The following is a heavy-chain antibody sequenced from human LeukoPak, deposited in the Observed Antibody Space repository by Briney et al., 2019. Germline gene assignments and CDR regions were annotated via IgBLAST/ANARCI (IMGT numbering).Heavy chain of an antibody. CDR3: ARDVFYGSGSYYSL. CDR2: ISYDGSNK. Sequence: GGSLRLSCAASGFTFRSYAMHWVRQAPGKGLEWVAVISYDGSNKYYADSVKGRFTISRDNSKNTLYLQMNSLRAEDTAVYYCARDVFYGSGSYYSLWGLGTLVTVSS. D-gene: IGHD3-10*01. J-gene: IGHJ4*02. V-gene: IGHV3-30-3*01. CDR1: GFTFRSYA.